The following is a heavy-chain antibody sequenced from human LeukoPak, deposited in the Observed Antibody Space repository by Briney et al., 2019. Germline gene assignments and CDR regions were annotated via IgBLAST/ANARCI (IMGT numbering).Heavy chain of an antibody. Sequence: GGNLRFSCSASGFTFSGYDRERVAQATGIGRMGGSGAGTADDTYYPGSVKGRFTISRENAKNSLYLQMNSLRAGDTAVYYCARGLRITMVRGVITTSYYYYYYGMDVWGQGTTVTVSS. J-gene: IGHJ6*02. D-gene: IGHD3-10*01. CDR1: GFTFSGYD. CDR2: AGTADDT. CDR3: ARGLRITMVRGVITTSYYYYYYGMDV. V-gene: IGHV3-13*01.